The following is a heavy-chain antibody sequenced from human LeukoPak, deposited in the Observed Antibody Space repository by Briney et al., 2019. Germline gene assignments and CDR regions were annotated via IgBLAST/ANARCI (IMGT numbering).Heavy chain of an antibody. Sequence: GGSLRLSCAASGFTFSSYAMHWVRQAPGKGLEWVAVISYDGSNKYYADSVKGRFTISRDNSKNTLYLQMNSLRAEDTAVYYCASFDGDYSFDYWGQGTLVTVSS. CDR1: GFTFSSYA. V-gene: IGHV3-30-3*01. J-gene: IGHJ4*02. CDR2: ISYDGSNK. D-gene: IGHD4-17*01. CDR3: ASFDGDYSFDY.